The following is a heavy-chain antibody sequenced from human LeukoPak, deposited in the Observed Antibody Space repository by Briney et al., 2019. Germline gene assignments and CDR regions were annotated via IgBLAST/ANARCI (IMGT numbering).Heavy chain of an antibody. CDR1: GFTFSTYW. D-gene: IGHD4-17*01. CDR3: AIERDYAFDY. CDR2: ITSSSSA. V-gene: IGHV3-48*02. Sequence: GGSLRLSCEASGFTFSTYWMSWVRQAPGKGLEWVSYITSSSSANYADSMKGRFTISRDNAKDSLYLQMNSLRDEDTAVYYCAIERDYAFDYWGQGTLVTVSS. J-gene: IGHJ4*02.